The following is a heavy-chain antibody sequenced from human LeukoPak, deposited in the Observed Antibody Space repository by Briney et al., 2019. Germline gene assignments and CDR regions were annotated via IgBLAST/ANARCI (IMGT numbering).Heavy chain of an antibody. CDR1: GFTFSSYG. CDR2: IWYDGSNK. D-gene: IGHD3-16*02. J-gene: IGHJ4*02. V-gene: IGHV3-33*01. Sequence: PGRSLRLSCAASGFTFSSYGMHWVRQAPGKGLEWVAVIWYDGSNKYYADSVKGRFTISRDNSKNTLYLQMSSLRAEDTAVYYCARVTLGELSLPDYWGQGTLVTVSS. CDR3: ARVTLGELSLPDY.